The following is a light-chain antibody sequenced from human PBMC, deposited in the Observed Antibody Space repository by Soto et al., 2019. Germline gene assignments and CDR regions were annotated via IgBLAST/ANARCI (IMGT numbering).Light chain of an antibody. V-gene: IGKV1-5*01. CDR1: QSISSW. Sequence: RVTMSLAHVSSSIGDRVTITFRASQSISSWLAWYQQMPGKAPKLLIYDASSLHSGVPSRFIGSGSGTEFSLTISILQPEDLATYYSQLYRTHPWMLGQGTKVDI. CDR2: DAS. CDR3: QLYRTHPWM. J-gene: IGKJ1*01.